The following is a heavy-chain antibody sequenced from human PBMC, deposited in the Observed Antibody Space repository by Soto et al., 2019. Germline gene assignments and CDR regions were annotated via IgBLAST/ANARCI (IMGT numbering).Heavy chain of an antibody. CDR1: GDSVSSNSAA. V-gene: IGHV6-1*01. CDR3: ARVRARDLYSGSYYWFDP. CDR2: TYYRSKWYN. D-gene: IGHD1-26*01. Sequence: KQSQTLSLTCAISGDSVSSNSAAWNWIRQSPSRGLEWLGRTYYRSKWYNDYAVSVKSRITINPDTSKNQFSLQLNSVTPEDTAVYYCARVRARDLYSGSYYWFDPWGQGTLVTVSS. J-gene: IGHJ5*02.